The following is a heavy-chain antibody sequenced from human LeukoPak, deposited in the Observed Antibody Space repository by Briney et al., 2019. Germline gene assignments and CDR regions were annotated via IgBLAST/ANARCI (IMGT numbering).Heavy chain of an antibody. CDR3: ARRPGYYYYMDV. CDR2: IYTSGST. V-gene: IGHV4-4*09. CDR1: GGSISSYY. Sequence: SETLSLTCTVSGGSISSYYWSWIRQPPGKGLEWIGCIYTSGSTNYNPSLKSRVTISVDTSKNQFSLKLSSVTAADTAVYCCARRPGYYYYMDVWGKGTTVTVSS. J-gene: IGHJ6*03.